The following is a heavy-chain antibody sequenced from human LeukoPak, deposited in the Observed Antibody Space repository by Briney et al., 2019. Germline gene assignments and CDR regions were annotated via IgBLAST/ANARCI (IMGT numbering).Heavy chain of an antibody. CDR2: ISYDGSNE. V-gene: IGHV3-30-3*01. CDR1: GFTFSSYA. D-gene: IGHD2-21*02. J-gene: IGHJ3*02. Sequence: GRSLRLSCAASGFTFSSYAMHWVRQAPGKGLEWVAVISYDGSNEYYADSVKGRFTISRDNSKNTLYLQMSSLRAEDTAVYYCARARGGIYGGDRLVYHDAFDIWGQGTMVTVSS. CDR3: ARARGGIYGGDRLVYHDAFDI.